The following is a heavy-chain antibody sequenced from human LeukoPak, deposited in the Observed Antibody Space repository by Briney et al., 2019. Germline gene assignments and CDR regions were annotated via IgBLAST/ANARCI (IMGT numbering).Heavy chain of an antibody. V-gene: IGHV5-51*01. J-gene: IGHJ3*02. D-gene: IGHD5-18*01. CDR1: AYSFTSYW. CDR3: AITDEGLWDAQDAFDI. Sequence: GESLKISCKASAYSFTSYWIGWVRQMPGKRLEWMGIIYHGDSDTRYSPSFQGQVTISADKSISTAYLQWSSLRASDTAMYYCAITDEGLWDAQDAFDIWGQGTMVTVSS. CDR2: IYHGDSDT.